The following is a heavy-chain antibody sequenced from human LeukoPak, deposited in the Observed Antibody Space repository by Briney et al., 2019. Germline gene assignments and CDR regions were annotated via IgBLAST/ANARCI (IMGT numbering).Heavy chain of an antibody. CDR1: GVPLTTYN. V-gene: IGHV3-21*01. J-gene: IGHJ4*02. CDR2: SSSSSSYI. Sequence: GGSLRPSRAASGVPLTTYNINWVPRAPAKGREWGSSSSSSSSYIYYADAVKGRFTISRDNAKNSLYLQMSSLRAEDTAVYYCARGRSWLVRGMFDYWGQGTLVTVSS. CDR3: ARGRSWLVRGMFDY. D-gene: IGHD6-19*01.